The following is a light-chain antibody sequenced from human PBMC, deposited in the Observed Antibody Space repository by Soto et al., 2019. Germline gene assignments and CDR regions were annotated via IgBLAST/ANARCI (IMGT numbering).Light chain of an antibody. CDR3: QHYNSYSEA. J-gene: IGKJ1*01. CDR2: KAS. Sequence: DIQMTQSPSTGYETVLDIVRTSCRASQTISSWLAWYQQKPGKAPKLLIYKASTLKSGVPSRFSGSGSGTEFTLTISSLQPDDFATYYCQHYNSYSEAFGQGTKVDI. V-gene: IGKV1-5*03. CDR1: QTISSW.